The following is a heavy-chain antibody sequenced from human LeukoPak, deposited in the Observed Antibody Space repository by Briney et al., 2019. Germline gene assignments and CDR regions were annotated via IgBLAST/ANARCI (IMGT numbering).Heavy chain of an antibody. CDR1: GGSIGSSGYY. D-gene: IGHD5-18*01. V-gene: IGHV4-39*01. Sequence: SETLSLTCTVSGGSIGSSGYYWGWIRQPPGKGLEWIGSIYYSGSTYYNPSLKSRVHISVDTSKNQFSLKLSSVTAADTAVYYCARLFFVETARGYNWSAPGGQEPLVTFSS. J-gene: IGHJ5*02. CDR3: ARLFFVETARGYNWSAP. CDR2: IYYSGST.